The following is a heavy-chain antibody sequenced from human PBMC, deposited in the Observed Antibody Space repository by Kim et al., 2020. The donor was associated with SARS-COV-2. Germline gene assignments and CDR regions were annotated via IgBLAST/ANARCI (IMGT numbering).Heavy chain of an antibody. CDR3: ARDVDTATVSCHYMDV. CDR1: GFTLSSHG. D-gene: IGHD5-18*01. V-gene: IGHV3-30*03. J-gene: IGHJ6*03. Sequence: GGSLRLSCAASGFTLSSHGMHWVRQAPGKGLQWVSAISYDGGNTYYGDSVKGRFTVSRDNSKNTLYLQMDSLRAEDSAVYYCARDVDTATVSCHYMDVWG. CDR2: ISYDGGNT.